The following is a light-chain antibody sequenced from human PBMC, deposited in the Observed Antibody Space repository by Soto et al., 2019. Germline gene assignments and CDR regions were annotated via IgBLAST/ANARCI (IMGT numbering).Light chain of an antibody. V-gene: IGLV2-23*01. CDR1: SSDVGSYNL. Sequence: QSVLTQPASVSGSPGQSITISCTGTSSDVGSYNLVSWYQQHPGKAPKLMIYESSKRPSGVSNRFSGSKSGNTASLTISGLQAEDDDYYYCCSYAGSSACVFGGGTQLTVL. CDR3: CSYAGSSACV. J-gene: IGLJ7*01. CDR2: ESS.